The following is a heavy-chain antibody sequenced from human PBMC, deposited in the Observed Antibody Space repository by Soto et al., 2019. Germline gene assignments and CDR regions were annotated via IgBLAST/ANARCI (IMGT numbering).Heavy chain of an antibody. D-gene: IGHD1-26*01. CDR2: IKQDGSEK. CDR3: ARVVGETQMDFDH. V-gene: IGHV3-7*01. J-gene: IGHJ4*02. Sequence: EVQLVESGGGLVQPGESLRLSCAASGFTFSSYWMTWVRQAPGKGLEWVANIKQDGSEKYYVDSVRGRFTMSRDNAKSSLYLQMISLSAEDTAVYYCARVVGETQMDFDHWGQGSLVTVSS. CDR1: GFTFSSYW.